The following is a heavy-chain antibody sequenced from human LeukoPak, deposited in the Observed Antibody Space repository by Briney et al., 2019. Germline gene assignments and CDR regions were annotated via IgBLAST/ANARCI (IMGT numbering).Heavy chain of an antibody. J-gene: IGHJ6*03. CDR1: GGTFSSYA. V-gene: IGHV1-69*05. D-gene: IGHD3-22*01. Sequence: SVKVSCKASGGTFSSYAISWVRQAPGQGLEWMGRIIPIFGTANYAQKFQGRVTITTDEPTSTAYMELSSLRSEDTAVYYCARHVLGDDSSGYSYYYYMDVWGKGTTVTVSS. CDR2: IIPIFGTA. CDR3: ARHVLGDDSSGYSYYYYMDV.